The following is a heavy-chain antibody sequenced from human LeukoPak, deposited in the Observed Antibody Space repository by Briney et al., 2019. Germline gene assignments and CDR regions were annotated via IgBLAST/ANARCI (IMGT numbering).Heavy chain of an antibody. V-gene: IGHV3-30-3*01. CDR3: ARVVVIATYRNFDY. CDR1: GFTFSSYA. CDR2: ISYDGSNK. D-gene: IGHD2-21*01. Sequence: GGSLRLSCAASGFTFSSYAMHWVRQAPGKGLEWVAVISYDGSNKYYADSVKGRFTISRDNAKNTLYLQMNSLRAEDTAVYYCARVVVIATYRNFDYWGQGTLVTVSS. J-gene: IGHJ4*02.